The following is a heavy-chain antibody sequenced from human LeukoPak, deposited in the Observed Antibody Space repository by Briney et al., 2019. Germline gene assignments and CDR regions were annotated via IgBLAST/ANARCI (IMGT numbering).Heavy chain of an antibody. CDR1: GFTFSDYY. V-gene: IGHV3-11*01. CDR3: ARGWVSPRTDAFDI. Sequence: GGSLRLSCAASGFTFSDYYMTWIRQAPGKGLECVSYISSSGSIIYYADSVKGRFTISRDNAKNSLYLQMNSLRAEDTAVYYCARGWVSPRTDAFDIWGQGTMVTVSS. D-gene: IGHD6-13*01. J-gene: IGHJ3*02. CDR2: ISSSGSII.